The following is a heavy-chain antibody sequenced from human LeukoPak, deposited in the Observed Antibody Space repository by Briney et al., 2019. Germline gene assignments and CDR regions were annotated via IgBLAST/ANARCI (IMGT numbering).Heavy chain of an antibody. J-gene: IGHJ5*02. CDR3: ARGKIGLVAVVRRNWFDP. CDR2: INHSGST. D-gene: IGHD2-8*02. CDR1: GGSFSGYY. Sequence: PSETLSLTCAVYGGSFSGYYWSWIRQPPGKGLEWIGEINHSGSTNYNPSLKSRVTISVDTSKNQFSLKLSSVTAADTAVYYCARGKIGLVAVVRRNWFDPWGQGTLVTVSS. V-gene: IGHV4-34*01.